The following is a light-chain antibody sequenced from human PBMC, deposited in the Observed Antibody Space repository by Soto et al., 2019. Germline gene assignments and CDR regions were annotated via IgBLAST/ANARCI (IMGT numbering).Light chain of an antibody. J-gene: IGKJ1*01. CDR3: QQYNSYCCWT. CDR2: KAY. CDR1: KRISSW. V-gene: IGKV1-5*03. Sequence: DIQXAQPPTSLFAKVGHRATSTSRASKRISSWFACYNQKQPKDTXLXXXKAYSLESGVQSRFSGSGSGKEFTLTISSRQHDDFGTYYCQQYNSYCCWTFGQGTQVDI.